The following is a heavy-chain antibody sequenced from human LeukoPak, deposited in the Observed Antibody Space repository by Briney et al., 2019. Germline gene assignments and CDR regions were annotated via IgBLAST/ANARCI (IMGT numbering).Heavy chain of an antibody. V-gene: IGHV3-23*01. CDR1: GFTFSSYA. CDR2: ISGSGGST. D-gene: IGHD3-22*01. Sequence: GGSLRLSCAASGFTFSSYAMSWVRQAPGKGLEWVSAISGSGGSTYYADSVKGRFTISRDNSKNTLYLQMNSLRAEDTAVYYCAKGLPNYDSSGYTLKYYFDYWGQGTLVTVSS. CDR3: AKGLPNYDSSGYTLKYYFDY. J-gene: IGHJ4*02.